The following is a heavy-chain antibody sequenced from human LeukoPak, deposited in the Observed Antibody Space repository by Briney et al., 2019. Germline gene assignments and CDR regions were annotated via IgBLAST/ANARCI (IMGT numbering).Heavy chain of an antibody. CDR1: GGSISSYY. V-gene: IGHV4-59*01. J-gene: IGHJ5*02. Sequence: SETLPLTCTVSGGSISSYYWSWIRQPPGKGLEWIGYVYYSGNTNYNPSLKSRVTISVDTSKNQFSLKLSSVTAADTAVYYCAREGGGSSSFSFDPWGQGTLVTVSS. D-gene: IGHD2-15*01. CDR3: AREGGGSSSFSFDP. CDR2: VYYSGNT.